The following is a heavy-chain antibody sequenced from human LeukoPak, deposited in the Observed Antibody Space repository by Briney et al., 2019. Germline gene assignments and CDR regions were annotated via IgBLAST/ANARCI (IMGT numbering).Heavy chain of an antibody. V-gene: IGHV3-49*04. CDR2: IRSKAYGGTT. D-gene: IGHD1-26*01. J-gene: IGHJ6*03. CDR3: TRDYLVGLSYYYYYMDV. CDR1: GFTFGDYA. Sequence: SGGSLRLSCTASGFTFGDYAMSWVRQAPGKGLEWVGFIRSKAYGGTTEYAASVKGRFTISRDDSKTIAYLQMNSLKTEDTAVYYCTRDYLVGLSYYYYYMDVWGKGTTVTVSS.